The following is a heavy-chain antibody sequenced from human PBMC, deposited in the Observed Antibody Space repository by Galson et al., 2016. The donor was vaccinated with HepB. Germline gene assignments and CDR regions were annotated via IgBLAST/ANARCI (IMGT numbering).Heavy chain of an antibody. D-gene: IGHD5-12*01. Sequence: SETLSLTCSVSGDSISSYFWSWIRQSPGKGLEWIGYVYSSGSTIYNPSLQSRVTMSVDTSKNQFSLNLKSVTAADTAVFYCARLRYSGNFDFWGEGTLVTVSS. J-gene: IGHJ4*02. V-gene: IGHV4-59*01. CDR3: ARLRYSGNFDF. CDR2: VYSSGST. CDR1: GDSISSYF.